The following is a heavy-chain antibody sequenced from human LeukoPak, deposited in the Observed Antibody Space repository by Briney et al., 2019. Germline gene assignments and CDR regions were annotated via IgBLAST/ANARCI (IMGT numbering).Heavy chain of an antibody. D-gene: IGHD6-19*01. CDR2: IYYSGST. J-gene: IGHJ4*02. V-gene: IGHV4-39*01. CDR1: GGSIRSSNYY. CDR3: ARSLAGPRARPSDY. Sequence: SETLSLTCTVSGGSIRSSNYYCGWIRQPPGRGLEWIGIIYYSGSTYYNLSLKSRVTISVDTSKNQISLKLNSVTAADTAVYYCARSLAGPRARPSDYWGQGILVTVSS.